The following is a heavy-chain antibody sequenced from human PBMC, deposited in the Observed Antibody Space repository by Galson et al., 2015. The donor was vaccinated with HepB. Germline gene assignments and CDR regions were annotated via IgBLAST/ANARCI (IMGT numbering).Heavy chain of an antibody. CDR1: GGTFSNYA. Sequence: SVKVSCKASGGTFSNYAISWVRQAPGQGLEWMGGIIPMFGTGNYAQKFQGRVTITADESTSTVYLELSNLGPEDTAVYYCAREWGYGSGSYYGFWGQGTLVTVSS. J-gene: IGHJ4*02. CDR2: IIPMFGTG. CDR3: AREWGYGSGSYYGF. V-gene: IGHV1-69*13. D-gene: IGHD3-10*01.